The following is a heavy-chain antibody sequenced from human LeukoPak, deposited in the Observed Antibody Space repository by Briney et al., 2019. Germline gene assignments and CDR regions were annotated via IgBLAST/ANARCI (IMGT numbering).Heavy chain of an antibody. Sequence: ATVKVSCKVSGNSLRDTSIHWVRQAPGQWLEWMGGFEPEDGEPIFAQTFQGRLSMTEDTSTDTAHMELSSLTVEDTAVYYCATADKWEPLDYWGQGTLVTVSS. CDR2: FEPEDGEP. V-gene: IGHV1-24*01. CDR3: ATADKWEPLDY. J-gene: IGHJ4*02. CDR1: GNSLRDTS. D-gene: IGHD1-26*01.